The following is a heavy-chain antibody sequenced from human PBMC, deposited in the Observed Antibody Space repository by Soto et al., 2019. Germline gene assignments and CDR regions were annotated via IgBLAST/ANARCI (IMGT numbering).Heavy chain of an antibody. Sequence: ASVKVSCKASGFAFTGYYIHWVRLAPGQGLEWMGWIKSNGDDTKYARKFQDRVTMTRDTSMNTVYMELSRLRSDDTAVYYCARDQRSYGEPPFDYWGQGTMVPVYS. CDR1: GFAFTGYY. CDR3: ARDQRSYGEPPFDY. V-gene: IGHV1-2*02. J-gene: IGHJ4*02. D-gene: IGHD3-16*01. CDR2: IKSNGDDT.